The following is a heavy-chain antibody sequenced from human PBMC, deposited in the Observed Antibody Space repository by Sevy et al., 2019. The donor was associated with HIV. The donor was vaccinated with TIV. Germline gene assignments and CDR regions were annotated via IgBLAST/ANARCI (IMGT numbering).Heavy chain of an antibody. D-gene: IGHD2-2*01. CDR2: IQYDGSIQ. CDR3: ARDCSSTTCLWGLDV. J-gene: IGHJ6*02. V-gene: IGHV3-30*02. CDR1: GFTLSNYD. Sequence: GGSLRLSCIESGFTLSNYDIHWVRQAAGKGLEWVAFIQYDGSIQYYADSVKGRFTISRDNAKNSRYLQMNSLRADDTAVYYCARDCSSTTCLWGLDVWGQGTTVTVSS.